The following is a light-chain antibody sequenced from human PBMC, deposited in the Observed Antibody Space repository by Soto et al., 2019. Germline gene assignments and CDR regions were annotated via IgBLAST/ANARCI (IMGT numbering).Light chain of an antibody. CDR1: QSVNSN. Sequence: EIVMTQSPATLSVSPGDRATLSCRASQSVNSNLAWYQQKPGQAPRLVIYGASARATGIPARFSGSGSGTEFTLTISSVQSEDFAVYYCQQYKNFWTFGQGTKVDIK. CDR2: GAS. J-gene: IGKJ1*01. V-gene: IGKV3-15*01. CDR3: QQYKNFWT.